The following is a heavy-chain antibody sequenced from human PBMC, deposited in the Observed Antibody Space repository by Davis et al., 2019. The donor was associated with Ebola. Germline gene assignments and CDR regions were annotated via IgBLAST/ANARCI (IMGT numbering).Heavy chain of an antibody. CDR3: ARGPAAILVAYYFDY. D-gene: IGHD2-2*02. CDR1: GFTISSYG. Sequence: PGGSLRLSCAASGFTISSYGMHWVRQAPGKGLEWVAVIWYDGSNKYYADSVKGRFTISRDNSKNTLYLQMNSLRAEDTAVYYCARGPAAILVAYYFDYWGQGTLVTVSS. CDR2: IWYDGSNK. J-gene: IGHJ4*02. V-gene: IGHV3-33*01.